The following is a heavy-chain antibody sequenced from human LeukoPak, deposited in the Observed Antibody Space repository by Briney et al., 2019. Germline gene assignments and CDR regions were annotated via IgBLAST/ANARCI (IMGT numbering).Heavy chain of an antibody. J-gene: IGHJ4*02. D-gene: IGHD3-3*01. CDR1: GFTFGDYA. Sequence: SGGSLRLSCTGSGFTFGDYAMSWVRQAPGKGLEWVSAISGSGGSTYYADSVKGRFTISRDNSKNTLYLQMNSLRAEDTAVYYCAKDHRLDQYYDFWSGYYFDYWGQGTLVTVSS. V-gene: IGHV3-23*01. CDR3: AKDHRLDQYYDFWSGYYFDY. CDR2: ISGSGGST.